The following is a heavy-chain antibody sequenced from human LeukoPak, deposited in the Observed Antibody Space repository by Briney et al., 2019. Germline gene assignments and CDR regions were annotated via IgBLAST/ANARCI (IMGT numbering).Heavy chain of an antibody. CDR2: IYYSGST. Sequence: KPSETLSLTCTVSGGSTSSNYWSWIRQPPGKGLEWIGYIYYSGSTNYNPSLKSRVTISVDTSKNQFSLKLKSVTAAGTAVYYCASLPPSHLGYFDYWGQGTLVTVSS. V-gene: IGHV4-59*01. CDR3: ASLPPSHLGYFDY. J-gene: IGHJ4*02. D-gene: IGHD3-3*02. CDR1: GGSTSSNY.